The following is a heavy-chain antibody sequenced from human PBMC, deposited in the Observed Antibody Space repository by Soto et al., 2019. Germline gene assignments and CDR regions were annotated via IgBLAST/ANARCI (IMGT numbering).Heavy chain of an antibody. CDR1: GFTFSSYA. V-gene: IGHV3-23*01. D-gene: IGHD1-7*01. J-gene: IGHJ4*02. CDR3: AKDRYNWNSGPFDY. Sequence: GGSLRLSCAASGFTFSSYAMSWVRQAPGKGQEWVSAISGGGGSGSTYYADSVKGRFTISRDNSKNTLYLQMNSLRAEDTAVYYCAKDRYNWNSGPFDYWGQGALVTVSS. CDR2: ISGGGGSGST.